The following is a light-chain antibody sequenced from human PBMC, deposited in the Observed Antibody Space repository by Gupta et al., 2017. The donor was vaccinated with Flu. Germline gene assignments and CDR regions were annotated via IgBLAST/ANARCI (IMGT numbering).Light chain of an antibody. Sequence: PSLLSASVGERITITCRASQGIRSYLAWYQQKPGEAPKLLIYSASTVQSGVPSRFSGSGSGTEYTLTIRSLQPEDFATYCCQQVNSYPHTFGQGTKVEIK. CDR3: QQVNSYPHT. J-gene: IGKJ2*01. CDR2: SAS. V-gene: IGKV1-9*01. CDR1: QGIRSY.